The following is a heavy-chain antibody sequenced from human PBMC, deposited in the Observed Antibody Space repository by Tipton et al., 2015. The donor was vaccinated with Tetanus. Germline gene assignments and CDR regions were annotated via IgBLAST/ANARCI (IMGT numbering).Heavy chain of an antibody. V-gene: IGHV4-59*01. D-gene: IGHD1-1*01. CDR2: IYYSGST. CDR1: GGSISSYY. CDR3: ARRAGTSRFDY. Sequence: TLSLTCTVSGGSISSYYWSWIRQPPGKGLEWIGYIYYSGSTNYNPSLKSRVTISVDTSKNQFSLKLRSVTAADTAVYYCARRAGTSRFDYWGQGTLVTVSS. J-gene: IGHJ4*02.